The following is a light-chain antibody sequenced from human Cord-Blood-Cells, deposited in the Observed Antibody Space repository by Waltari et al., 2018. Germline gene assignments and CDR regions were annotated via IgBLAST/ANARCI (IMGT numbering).Light chain of an antibody. Sequence: DIQMTQSPSSLSASVGHRVTITCQASQDINNYLNWYQQKPGKAPKLLIYDASNLETGVPSRFSGSGSGTDFTFTISSLQPEDIATYYCQQYDNLLGTFGGGTKVEIK. CDR2: DAS. V-gene: IGKV1-33*01. J-gene: IGKJ4*01. CDR1: QDINNY. CDR3: QQYDNLLGT.